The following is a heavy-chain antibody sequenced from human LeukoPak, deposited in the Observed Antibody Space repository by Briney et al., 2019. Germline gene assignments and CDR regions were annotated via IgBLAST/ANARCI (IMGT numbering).Heavy chain of an antibody. CDR1: GFTFSTYA. Sequence: GSLRLSCAASGFTFSTYAMTWVRQAPGKGLEWVSGITDSGDITYYADSVKGRFTISRDNSRNTLYLQMNSLRAEDTAVYYCAKGRATVADTEGDYWGQGTLVTVSS. J-gene: IGHJ4*02. CDR2: ITDSGDIT. D-gene: IGHD6-19*01. V-gene: IGHV3-23*01. CDR3: AKGRATVADTEGDY.